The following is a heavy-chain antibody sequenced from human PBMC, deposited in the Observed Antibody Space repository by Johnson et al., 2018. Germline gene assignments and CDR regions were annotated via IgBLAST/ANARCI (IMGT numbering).Heavy chain of an antibody. Sequence: VQLQESGGGSVQPGGSLRLSCAASGFTFSNYWMHWVRQAPGKGLVWVSRINSEGDSTNYADSVKGRFTISRDNAKKTVYLQMNSLGADAPAVYYCARGIEGWLRGYWGHGTLVTVSS. D-gene: IGHD3-16*02. J-gene: IGHJ4*01. CDR3: ARGIEGWLRGY. CDR2: INSEGDST. V-gene: IGHV3-74*01. CDR1: GFTFSNYW.